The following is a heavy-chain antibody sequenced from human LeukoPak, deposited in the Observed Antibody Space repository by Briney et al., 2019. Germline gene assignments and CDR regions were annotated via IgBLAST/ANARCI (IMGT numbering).Heavy chain of an antibody. CDR1: GFTFSSYA. V-gene: IGHV3-7*03. J-gene: IGHJ4*02. D-gene: IGHD2/OR15-2a*01. CDR3: ARGTFNFDC. CDR2: IKQDGSEK. Sequence: GGSLRLSCAASGFTFSSYAMSWVRQAPGKGLEWVANIKQDGSEKYYVDSVKGRFTISRDNAKNSLYLQMNSLRAEDTAVYYCARGTFNFDCWGQGTLVTVSS.